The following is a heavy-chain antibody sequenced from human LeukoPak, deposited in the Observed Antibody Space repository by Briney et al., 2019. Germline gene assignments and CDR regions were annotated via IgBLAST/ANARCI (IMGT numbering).Heavy chain of an antibody. CDR2: IKQDRSEK. Sequence: QTGGSLRLSCAASGFTFTNYWMSWVRQAPGKGLELVANIKQDRSEKYYVDSLKGRFTISRDNAKNSLYLQMNSLRAEDTAVYYCERLREIPVFGVVTKSTSYFDYWGQGTLVTVSS. D-gene: IGHD3-3*01. J-gene: IGHJ4*02. V-gene: IGHV3-7*01. CDR3: ERLREIPVFGVVTKSTSYFDY. CDR1: GFTFTNYW.